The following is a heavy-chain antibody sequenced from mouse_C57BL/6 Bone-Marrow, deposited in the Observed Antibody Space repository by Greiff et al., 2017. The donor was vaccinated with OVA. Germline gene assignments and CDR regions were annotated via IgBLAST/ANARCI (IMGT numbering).Heavy chain of an antibody. J-gene: IGHJ3*01. CDR3: ARSLTSWFAY. V-gene: IGHV1-42*01. Sequence: EVQLQESGPELVKPGASVKISCKASGYSFTGYYMNWVKQSPEKSLEWIGEINPSTGGTTYNQKFKAKATLTVGKSSSTAYMQLKSLTSEDSAVYYCARSLTSWFAYWGQGTLVTVSA. CDR2: INPSTGGT. D-gene: IGHD1-3*01. CDR1: GYSFTGYY.